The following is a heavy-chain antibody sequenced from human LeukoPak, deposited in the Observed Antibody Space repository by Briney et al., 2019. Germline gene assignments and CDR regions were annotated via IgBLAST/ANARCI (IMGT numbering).Heavy chain of an antibody. CDR2: IYYSGNT. V-gene: IGHV4-30-4*01. J-gene: IGHJ4*02. Sequence: SETLSLTCTVSGGSISSGDYYWSWIRQPPGRGLEFIGYIYYSGNTYYNPSLKSLVTISVDTSKNQFSLKLSSVTAADTAVYYCASRPESEAYFDYWGQGTLVTVSS. CDR3: ASRPESEAYFDY. CDR1: GGSISSGDYY.